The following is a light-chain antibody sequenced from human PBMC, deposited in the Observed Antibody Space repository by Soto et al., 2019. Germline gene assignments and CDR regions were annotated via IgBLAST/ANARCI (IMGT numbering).Light chain of an antibody. J-gene: IGKJ1*01. V-gene: IGKV3-20*01. CDR1: QSVSSSY. CDR3: QQYGSSPT. CDR2: GAS. Sequence: IVLTQPPGTLSLSPCEISTLSFMASQSVSSSYLAWYQQKPGQAPRLLIYGASSRATGIPDRFSGSGSGTDFTLTISRLEPEDFAVYYCQQYGSSPTFGQGTKVDIK.